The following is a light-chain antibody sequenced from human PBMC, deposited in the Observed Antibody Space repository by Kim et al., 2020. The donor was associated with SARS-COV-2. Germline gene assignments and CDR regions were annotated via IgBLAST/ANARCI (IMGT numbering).Light chain of an antibody. J-gene: IGLJ3*02. CDR2: QDS. Sequence: SYELTQPPSVSVSPGQTASITCSGDKLGDKYACWYQQKPGQSPVLVIYQDSKRPSGIPERFSGSISGNTATLTISGTQAMDEADYYCKAWDSSTAVFGGG. CDR1: KLGDKY. V-gene: IGLV3-1*01. CDR3: KAWDSSTAV.